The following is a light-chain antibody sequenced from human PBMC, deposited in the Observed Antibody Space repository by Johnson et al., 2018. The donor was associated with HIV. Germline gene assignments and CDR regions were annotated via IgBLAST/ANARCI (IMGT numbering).Light chain of an antibody. CDR3: GTWDSSLGAHYV. V-gene: IGLV1-51*01. CDR1: SSNIGNNY. CDR2: DNN. Sequence: HSVLTQAPSVSAAPGQKVTISCSGSSSNIGNNYVSWYQQLPGTAPKLLIYDNNKRPSGIPDRFSGSKSGTSATLGITGLQTGDEADYYCGTWDSSLGAHYVFGSGTEVTVL. J-gene: IGLJ1*01.